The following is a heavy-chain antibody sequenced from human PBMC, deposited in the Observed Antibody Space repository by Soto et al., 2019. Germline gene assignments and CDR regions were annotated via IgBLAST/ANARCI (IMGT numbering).Heavy chain of an antibody. D-gene: IGHD5-18*01. J-gene: IGHJ5*02. CDR3: ARDPDVDTAIGYNWFDP. Sequence: SVKGSCKASGGTFSSYAISLVRQAPGQGLEWMGGVIPIFGTANYAQKFQGRVTITADKSTSTTYMELSSLRSEDTAVYYFARDPDVDTAIGYNWFDPWGQGTLVTVSS. CDR1: GGTFSSYA. V-gene: IGHV1-69*06. CDR2: VIPIFGTA.